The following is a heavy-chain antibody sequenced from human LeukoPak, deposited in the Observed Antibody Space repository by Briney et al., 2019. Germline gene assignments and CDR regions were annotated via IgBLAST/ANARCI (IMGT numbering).Heavy chain of an antibody. V-gene: IGHV4-4*07. CDR1: GGSISSSY. D-gene: IGHD3-10*01. J-gene: IGHJ5*02. CDR3: ARIGVHYYGSGTYYNALSGWFDL. CDR2: IYTSGSA. Sequence: PAETLSLTCTVSGGSISSSYWSWIRQPAGKGLEWIGRIYTSGSANYNPSLKSRITMSVDTSKNQFSLKLSSVTSEDTAVYYCARIGVHYYGSGTYYNALSGWFDLWGQNTGHTVSS.